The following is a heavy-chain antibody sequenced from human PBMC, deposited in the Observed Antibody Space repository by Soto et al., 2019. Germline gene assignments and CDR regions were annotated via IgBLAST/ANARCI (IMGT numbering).Heavy chain of an antibody. CDR1: GGSISSSSYY. D-gene: IGHD3-3*01. Sequence: SETLSLTCTVSGGSISSSSYYWGWIRQPPGKGLEWIGSIYYSGSTYYNPSLKSRVTISVDMSKNQFSLKLSSVTAADTAVYYCARRNYDFWSGYYHYYYYGMDVWGQGTTVTVSS. V-gene: IGHV4-39*01. CDR3: ARRNYDFWSGYYHYYYYGMDV. J-gene: IGHJ6*02. CDR2: IYYSGST.